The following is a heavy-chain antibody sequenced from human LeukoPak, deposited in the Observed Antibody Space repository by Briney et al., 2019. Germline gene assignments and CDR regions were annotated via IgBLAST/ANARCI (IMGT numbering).Heavy chain of an antibody. CDR2: ISYDGSNK. Sequence: PGGSLRLSCAASGFTFSSYGMHWVRQAPGKGLEWVAVISYDGSNKYYADSVKGRFTISRDNSKNTLYLQMNSLRAEDTAMYYCAKDAGATFDYWGQGTLVTVSS. CDR3: AKDAGATFDY. V-gene: IGHV3-30*18. CDR1: GFTFSSYG. D-gene: IGHD1-26*01. J-gene: IGHJ4*02.